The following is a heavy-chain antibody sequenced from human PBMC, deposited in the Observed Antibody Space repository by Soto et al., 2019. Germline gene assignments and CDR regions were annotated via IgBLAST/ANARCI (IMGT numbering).Heavy chain of an antibody. CDR3: ARGEFCSSTSCPNWFDP. V-gene: IGHV1-69*01. CDR2: IIPIFGTA. CDR1: GGTFSSYA. D-gene: IGHD2-2*01. J-gene: IGHJ5*02. Sequence: QVQLVQSGAEVKKPGSSVEVSCKASGGTFSSYAISWVRQAPGQGLEWMGGIIPIFGTANYAQKFQGRVTITADESTSTAYMELSSLRSEDTAVYYCARGEFCSSTSCPNWFDPWGQGTLVTVSS.